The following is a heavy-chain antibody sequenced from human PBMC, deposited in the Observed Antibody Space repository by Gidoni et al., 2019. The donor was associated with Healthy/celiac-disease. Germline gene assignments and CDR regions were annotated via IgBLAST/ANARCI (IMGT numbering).Heavy chain of an antibody. CDR3: ASAKSSGYDSSGYYLPFDY. J-gene: IGHJ4*02. CDR2: ISYDGSNK. Sequence: QVQLVEPGGGVVQPGRSLRLSCAASGFTFSSYAMHWVRQAPGKGLEWVAVISYDGSNKYYADSVKGRFTISRDNSKNTLYLQMNSLRAEDTAVYYCASAKSSGYDSSGYYLPFDYWGQGTLVTVSS. V-gene: IGHV3-30-3*01. CDR1: GFTFSSYA. D-gene: IGHD3-22*01.